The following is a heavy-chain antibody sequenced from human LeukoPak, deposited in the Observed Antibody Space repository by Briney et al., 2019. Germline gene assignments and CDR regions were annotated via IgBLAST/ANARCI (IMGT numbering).Heavy chain of an antibody. J-gene: IGHJ5*02. D-gene: IGHD6-19*01. CDR3: ARDSRIAVAGTGSWFDL. V-gene: IGHV1-18*01. Sequence: GASVTVSCTTSGYTFTSYGFSWVRQASGQGLEWMGWISAYNGDTEYAQNFQGRVTLTTDTSTRTAYMELTSLKSDDTAVYFCARDSRIAVAGTGSWFDLWGQGTLVTVSS. CDR1: GYTFTSYG. CDR2: ISAYNGDT.